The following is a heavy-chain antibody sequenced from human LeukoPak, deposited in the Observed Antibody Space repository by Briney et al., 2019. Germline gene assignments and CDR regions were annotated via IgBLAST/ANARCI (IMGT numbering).Heavy chain of an antibody. CDR2: IYSGGST. Sequence: GGSLRLSCAASGFTVSSNYMSWVRQAPGKGLEWVSVIYSGGSTYYADSVKGRFTISRDNSKNTLYLQMNSLRAEDTAVYYCARGRIAVAADYHDQYNWFDPWGQGTLVTVSS. CDR1: GFTVSSNY. D-gene: IGHD6-19*01. V-gene: IGHV3-66*01. CDR3: ARGRIAVAADYHDQYNWFDP. J-gene: IGHJ5*02.